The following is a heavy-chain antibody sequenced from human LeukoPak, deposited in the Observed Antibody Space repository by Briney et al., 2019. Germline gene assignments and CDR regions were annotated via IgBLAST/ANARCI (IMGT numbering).Heavy chain of an antibody. CDR3: ARGRGWGTFDI. J-gene: IGHJ3*02. Sequence: GGSLRLSCAASGFTFSSYDMHWVRQVTGKGLEWVSAIGTAGDTYYPGSVKGRFTTSRENAKNSLYLQMNSLRVGDTAVYYCARGRGWGTFDIWGQGTMVTVSS. D-gene: IGHD3-10*01. V-gene: IGHV3-13*04. CDR2: IGTAGDT. CDR1: GFTFSSYD.